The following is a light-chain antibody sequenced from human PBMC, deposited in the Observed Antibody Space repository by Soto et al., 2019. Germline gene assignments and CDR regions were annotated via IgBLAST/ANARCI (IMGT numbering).Light chain of an antibody. V-gene: IGLV2-14*03. Sequence: QSALTQPASVSGSPGQSITISCTGTSSDVGGYDYVSWYQQHPGKAPQLIIYDVSVRPSGVSNRFSGSKSGNTASLTISGLQAEDEADYFCNSFTTSTAPYVFGTGTKVTVL. CDR3: NSFTTSTAPYV. CDR1: SSDVGGYDY. CDR2: DVS. J-gene: IGLJ1*01.